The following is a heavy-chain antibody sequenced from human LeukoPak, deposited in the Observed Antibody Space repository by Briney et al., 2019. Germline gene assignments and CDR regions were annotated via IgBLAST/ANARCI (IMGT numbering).Heavy chain of an antibody. V-gene: IGHV3-48*03. CDR2: ISSSGSTI. J-gene: IGHJ3*02. CDR1: GFTFSSYE. D-gene: IGHD4-11*01. CDR3: ARSTHNPGVTTVNSHPFPGAFDI. Sequence: GGSLRLSCAASGFTFSSYEMNWVRQAPGKGLEWVSYISSSGSTIYYADSVKGRFTISRDNAKNSLYLQMNSLRAEDTAVYYCARSTHNPGVTTVNSHPFPGAFDIWGQGTMVTVSS.